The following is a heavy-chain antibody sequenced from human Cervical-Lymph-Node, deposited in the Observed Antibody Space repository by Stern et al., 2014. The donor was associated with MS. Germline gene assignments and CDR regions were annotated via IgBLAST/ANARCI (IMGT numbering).Heavy chain of an antibody. CDR3: AHSPGYYSYAMDV. Sequence: QVTLRESGPTLVKPTQTLTLTCSVSGFSLSTRGVGLAWLRQPPGKALEWLAVAYWDDDQRYSPSLKSRLTITKDTSKNPVVLTLTNLEPVDTATYYCAHSPGYYSYAMDVWGQGTTVTVSS. CDR1: GFSLSTRGVG. CDR2: AYWDDDQ. V-gene: IGHV2-5*02. J-gene: IGHJ6*02.